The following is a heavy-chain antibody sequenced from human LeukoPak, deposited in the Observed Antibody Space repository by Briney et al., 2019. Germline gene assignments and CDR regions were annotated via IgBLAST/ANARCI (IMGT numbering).Heavy chain of an antibody. V-gene: IGHV3-11*04. J-gene: IGHJ3*02. D-gene: IGHD3-22*01. CDR3: ARVITMIVVVKVGAFDI. Sequence: PGGSLRLSCAASGFTFSDYNMRWLRQAPGKGLEWVSSISRSGSTKYYADSVKGRFTISRDNSKNTLYLQMNSLRAEDTAVYYCARVITMIVVVKVGAFDIWGQGTMVTVSS. CDR2: ISRSGSTK. CDR1: GFTFSDYN.